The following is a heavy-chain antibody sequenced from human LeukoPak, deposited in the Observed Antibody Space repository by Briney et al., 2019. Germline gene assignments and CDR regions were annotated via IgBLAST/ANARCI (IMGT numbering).Heavy chain of an antibody. J-gene: IGHJ6*03. CDR3: ARNLRYYDFWSAPGYYYYMDV. D-gene: IGHD3-3*01. Sequence: ASVKVSCKASGYTFTSYDINWVRQATGEGLEWMGWMNPNSGNTGYAQKLQGRVTMTRNTSISTAYMELSSLRSEDTAVYYCARNLRYYDFWSAPGYYYYMDVWGKGTTVTVSS. V-gene: IGHV1-8*01. CDR2: MNPNSGNT. CDR1: GYTFTSYD.